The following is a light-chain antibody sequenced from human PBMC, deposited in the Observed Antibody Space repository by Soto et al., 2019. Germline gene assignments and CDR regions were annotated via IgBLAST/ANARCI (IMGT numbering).Light chain of an antibody. CDR2: GAS. Sequence: EIVLTQSPGTLSLSPGERATLSCRASQSVSSSNLAWYQQKPGQAPRPLIYGASSRATGIPDRFSGSGSGTDFTLTISRLEPEDFGVYYCQQYSSSTYTFVQGTKLEIK. CDR1: QSVSSSN. CDR3: QQYSSSTYT. J-gene: IGKJ2*01. V-gene: IGKV3-20*01.